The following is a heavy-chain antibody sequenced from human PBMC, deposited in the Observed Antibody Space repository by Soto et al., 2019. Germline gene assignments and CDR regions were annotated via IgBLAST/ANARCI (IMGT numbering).Heavy chain of an antibody. Sequence: SETLSLTCAVYGGSFSGYYWSWIRQPPGKGLEWIGEINHSGSTNYNPSLKSRVTISVDTSKNQFSLKLSSVTAADTAVYYCARPVDTAMVTGFPHDAFDIWGQGTMVTVSS. CDR1: GGSFSGYY. CDR2: INHSGST. J-gene: IGHJ3*02. V-gene: IGHV4-34*01. D-gene: IGHD5-18*01. CDR3: ARPVDTAMVTGFPHDAFDI.